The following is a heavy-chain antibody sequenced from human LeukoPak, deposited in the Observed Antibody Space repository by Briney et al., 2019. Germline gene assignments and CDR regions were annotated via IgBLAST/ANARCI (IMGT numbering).Heavy chain of an antibody. J-gene: IGHJ6*03. Sequence: SQTLSLTCTVSGGSISSGSYYWSWIQQPVGQGLVWIGRIYTSGSTNYNPSLKSRVTISVDTSKNQFSLKLSSVTAADTAVYYCARSSLIAVAGTVYMDVWGKGTTVTVSS. D-gene: IGHD6-19*01. V-gene: IGHV4-61*02. CDR3: ARSSLIAVAGTVYMDV. CDR1: GGSISSGSYY. CDR2: IYTSGST.